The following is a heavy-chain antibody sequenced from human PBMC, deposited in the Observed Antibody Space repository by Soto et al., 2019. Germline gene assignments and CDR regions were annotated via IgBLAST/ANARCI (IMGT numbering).Heavy chain of an antibody. V-gene: IGHV3-30-3*01. J-gene: IGHJ4*02. Sequence: GGSLRLSCAASGFTFSSYAMHWVRQAPGKGLEWVAVISYDGTNKYYADSVKGRFTISRDNSKNTLSLQMNTLRAEDTAVYYCARDPLSLIEYYFDSWGQGTLVTVSS. D-gene: IGHD3-22*01. CDR3: ARDPLSLIEYYFDS. CDR2: ISYDGTNK. CDR1: GFTFSSYA.